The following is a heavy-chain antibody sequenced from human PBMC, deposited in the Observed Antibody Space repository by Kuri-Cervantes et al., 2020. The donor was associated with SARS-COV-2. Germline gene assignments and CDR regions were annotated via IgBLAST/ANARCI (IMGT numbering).Heavy chain of an antibody. CDR2: INHSGST. V-gene: IGHV4-34*01. Sequence: GSLRLSCAVYGGSFSGYYWSWIRQPPGKGLEWIGEINHSGSTNYNPSLKSRVTISVDTSKNQFSLKLSSVTAADTAVYYCARGGFWYGAGYFDYWGQGILVTVSS. CDR3: ARGGFWYGAGYFDY. CDR1: GGSFSGYY. D-gene: IGHD4-17*01. J-gene: IGHJ4*02.